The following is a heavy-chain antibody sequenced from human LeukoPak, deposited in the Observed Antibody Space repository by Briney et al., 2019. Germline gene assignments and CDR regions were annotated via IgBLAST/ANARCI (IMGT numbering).Heavy chain of an antibody. D-gene: IGHD6-13*01. Sequence: GASMKVSCKASGYTFTGCSMHWVRQAPGQGLEWMGWINPNSGDTNYAQKFQGRVTMTRDTSISTAYMELRRLRSDDTAVYYCAREGVYRKHDVWGEGTTVTVSS. J-gene: IGHJ6*04. CDR2: INPNSGDT. CDR1: GYTFTGCS. V-gene: IGHV1-2*02. CDR3: AREGVYRKHDV.